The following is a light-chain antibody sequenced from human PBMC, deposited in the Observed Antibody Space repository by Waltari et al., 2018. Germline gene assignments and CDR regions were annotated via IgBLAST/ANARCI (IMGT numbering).Light chain of an antibody. V-gene: IGLV6-57*01. CDR2: EAD. CDR3: QSYDSSDLWV. CDR1: SGSIASNY. J-gene: IGLJ3*02. Sequence: NFMLTQPHSVSESPGKTVTISCTRSSGSIASNYVQWYQQRPGSSPTPVIFEADQRPSGVPDRFSGSIDSSSNSASLTISGLKTEDEADYYCQSYDSSDLWVFGGGTRLTVL.